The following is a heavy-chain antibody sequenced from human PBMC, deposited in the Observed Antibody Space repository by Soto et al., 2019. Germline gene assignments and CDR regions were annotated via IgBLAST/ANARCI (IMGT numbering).Heavy chain of an antibody. J-gene: IGHJ5*02. CDR3: ARDRAGEQRSRYSSGWYNWFDP. Sequence: SQTLSLTCAISGDSVSSYSAAWNWIRQSPSRGLEWLGRTYYRSKWYNDYAVSVKSRITINPDTSKNQFSLQLNSVTPEDTAVYYCARDRAGEQRSRYSSGWYNWFDPWGQGTLVTVSS. V-gene: IGHV6-1*01. CDR2: TYYRSKWYN. CDR1: GDSVSSYSAA. D-gene: IGHD6-19*01.